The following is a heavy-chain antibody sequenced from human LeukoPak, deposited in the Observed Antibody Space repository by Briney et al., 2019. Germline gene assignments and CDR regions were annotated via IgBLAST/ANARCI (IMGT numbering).Heavy chain of an antibody. CDR2: IKSKTDGGTR. J-gene: IGHJ4*02. D-gene: IGHD2-21*01. V-gene: IGHV3-15*01. CDR1: GFTFSNAW. Sequence: GGSLRLSCAASGFTFSNAWMTWVRQAPGKGLEWDGRIKSKTDGGTRDYAAPVKGRFTISRDDSKKTLYLQMNSLKTEDTAVYYCSTSSRPILMTDYWGQGILVTVSS. CDR3: STSSRPILMTDY.